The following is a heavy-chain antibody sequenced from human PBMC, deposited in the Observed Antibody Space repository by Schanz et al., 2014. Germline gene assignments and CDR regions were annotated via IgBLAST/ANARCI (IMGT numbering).Heavy chain of an antibody. Sequence: QVQLVESGGGVVQPGGSLRLSCAASGFRLSTYGMHWVRQAPGKGLEWVAVISYDGSNKYYADSVKGRFTISRDNSKNTLYLQMNSLRAEDTAVYYCAKGRYSSSWFYFDYWGQGILVTVSS. CDR2: ISYDGSNK. D-gene: IGHD6-13*01. J-gene: IGHJ4*02. V-gene: IGHV3-30*18. CDR3: AKGRYSSSWFYFDY. CDR1: GFRLSTYG.